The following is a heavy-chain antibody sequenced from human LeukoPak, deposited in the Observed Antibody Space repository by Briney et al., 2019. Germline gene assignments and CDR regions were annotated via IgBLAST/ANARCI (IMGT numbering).Heavy chain of an antibody. CDR3: ARHFYYDSSGYYYEIHYYDGMDV. J-gene: IGHJ6*02. CDR1: GGTFSSYA. D-gene: IGHD3-22*01. V-gene: IGHV1-69*04. Sequence: ASVKVSCKASGGTFSSYAISWVRQAPGQGLEWMGRIIPILGIANYAQKFQGRVTITADKSTSTAYMELSSLRSEDTSVYYCARHFYYDSSGYYYEIHYYDGMDVWGQGPTVTVSS. CDR2: IIPILGIA.